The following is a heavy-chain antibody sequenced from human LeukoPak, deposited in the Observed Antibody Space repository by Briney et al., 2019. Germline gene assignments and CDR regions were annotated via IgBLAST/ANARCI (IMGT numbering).Heavy chain of an antibody. V-gene: IGHV3-48*03. D-gene: IGHD3-22*01. CDR3: ARAYYDSSGYRGYFDY. CDR2: ISSSGSTI. Sequence: GGSLRLSCAASGFTFSSYEMNWVRQAPGKGLEWVSYISSSGSTIYYADSVKGRFTISRDNAKNSLYLQMNSLRAEDTAVYYCARAYYDSSGYRGYFDYWGQGTLVTVSS. CDR1: GFTFSSYE. J-gene: IGHJ4*02.